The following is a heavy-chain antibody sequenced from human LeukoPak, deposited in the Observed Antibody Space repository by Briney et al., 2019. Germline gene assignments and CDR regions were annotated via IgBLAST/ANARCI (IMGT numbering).Heavy chain of an antibody. J-gene: IGHJ4*02. V-gene: IGHV4-39*01. CDR3: ARRSMITFGGVIVFDY. D-gene: IGHD3-16*02. Sequence: SETLSLTCTVSGGSISSSSYYWGWIRQPPGKGLEWIGSIYYSGSTYDNPSLKSRVTISVDTSKNQFSRKLSSVTAADTAVYYCARRSMITFGGVIVFDYWGQGTLVTVSS. CDR1: GGSISSSSYY. CDR2: IYYSGST.